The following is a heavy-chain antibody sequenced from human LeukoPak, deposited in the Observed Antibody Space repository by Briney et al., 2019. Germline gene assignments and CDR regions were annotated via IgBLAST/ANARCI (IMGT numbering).Heavy chain of an antibody. Sequence: PGGSLRLSCAASGFTFDDYAMHWVRQAPGKGLEGVSGISWNSGSIGYADSVKGRFTISRDNAKNSLYLQMNSLRAEDMALYYCAKGVTYGDYASIDYWGQGTLVTVSS. CDR3: AKGVTYGDYASIDY. CDR2: ISWNSGSI. J-gene: IGHJ4*02. V-gene: IGHV3-9*03. D-gene: IGHD4-17*01. CDR1: GFTFDDYA.